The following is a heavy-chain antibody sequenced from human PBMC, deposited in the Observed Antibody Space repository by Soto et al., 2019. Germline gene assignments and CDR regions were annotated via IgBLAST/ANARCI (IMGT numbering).Heavy chain of an antibody. CDR2: IESNGLRT. Sequence: EVQLVESGGGLVQPGGSLRLSCAASGFTFSNYLIHWVRQAPGQGLEYVSAIESNGLRTYYADFVKGRFKISRDNSKNTLDLQMSSRTSGDTAVYYCVRGDWYGVDRWGQGTRVTVSS. D-gene: IGHD3-9*01. CDR3: VRGDWYGVDR. J-gene: IGHJ4*02. CDR1: GFTFSNYL. V-gene: IGHV3-64D*08.